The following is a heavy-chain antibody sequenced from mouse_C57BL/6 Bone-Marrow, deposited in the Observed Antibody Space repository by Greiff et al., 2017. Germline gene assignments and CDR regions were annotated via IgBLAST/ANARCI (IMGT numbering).Heavy chain of an antibody. CDR1: GFTFSSYA. J-gene: IGHJ2*01. CDR2: ISDGGSYT. CDR3: ARGGGYDRDY. Sequence: EVHLVESGGGLVKPGGSLKLSCAASGFTFSSYAMSWVRQTPEKRLEWVATISDGGSYTYYPDNVKGRFTISRDNAKNNLYLQMSHLKSEDTAMYYCARGGGYDRDYWGQGTTRTVSS. V-gene: IGHV5-4*01. D-gene: IGHD2-2*01.